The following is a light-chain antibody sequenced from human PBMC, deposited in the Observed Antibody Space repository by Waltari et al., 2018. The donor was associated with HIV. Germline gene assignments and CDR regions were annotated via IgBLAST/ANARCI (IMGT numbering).Light chain of an antibody. J-gene: IGKJ2*01. CDR1: QSIGNY. CDR2: AAS. CDR3: QQSSSSPPT. Sequence: DIQMTQSPSSLSASVGDRVTIICRVSQSIGNYLNWYHQKSGTAPELLIYAASSLQSGVPSRFSGSGSGTDFTLTITSLQPEDFATYYCQQSSSSPPTFSQGTKVEI. V-gene: IGKV1-39*01.